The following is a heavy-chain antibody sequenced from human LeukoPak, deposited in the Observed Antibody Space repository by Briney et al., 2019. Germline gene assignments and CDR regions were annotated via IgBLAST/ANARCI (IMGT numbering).Heavy chain of an antibody. CDR2: IYCSGST. CDR3: ARHEGWFDP. CDR1: GGSISSSSYY. J-gene: IGHJ5*02. Sequence: SETLSLTCTVSGGSISSSSYYWGWIRQPPGKGLEWIGSIYCSGSTYYNPSLKSRVTISVDTSKNQFSLKLSSVTAADTAVYYCARHEGWFDPWGQGTLVTVSS. V-gene: IGHV4-39*01.